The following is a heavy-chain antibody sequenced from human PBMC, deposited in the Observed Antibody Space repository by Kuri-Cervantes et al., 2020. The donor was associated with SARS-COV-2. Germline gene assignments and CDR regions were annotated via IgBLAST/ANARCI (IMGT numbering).Heavy chain of an antibody. CDR3: ARELYGLADY. D-gene: IGHD3-10*01. J-gene: IGHJ4*02. CDR1: EYNFSGYY. CDR2: MNFDGGSSA. V-gene: IGHV1-46*01. Sequence: ASVKVSCKASEYNFSGYYLHWVRQAPGQGLEWVGIMNFDGGSSAGYARQFQGRVTMTRDTSTNTVYLELNSLGFEDTAVYYCARELYGLADYWGQGTLVTVSS.